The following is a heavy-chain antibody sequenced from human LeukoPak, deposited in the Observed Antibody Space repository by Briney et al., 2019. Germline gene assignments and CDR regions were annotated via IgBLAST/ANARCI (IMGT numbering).Heavy chain of an antibody. V-gene: IGHV3-11*01. CDR3: ARAYGWGSYYGGYSYYGMDV. CDR2: IGSGGSTI. J-gene: IGHJ6*02. CDR1: GVTFSDYY. Sequence: PGGSLRLSCAASGVTFSDYYMSWLRQAPGKGLEWVSDIGSGGSTIYYADSVKGRFTISRDNAKNSLFLQMTSLRAEDTAVYYCARAYGWGSYYGGYSYYGMDVWGQGTTVTVSS. D-gene: IGHD3-10*01.